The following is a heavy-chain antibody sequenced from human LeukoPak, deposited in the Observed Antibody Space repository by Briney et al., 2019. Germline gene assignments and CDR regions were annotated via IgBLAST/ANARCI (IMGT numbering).Heavy chain of an antibody. J-gene: IGHJ6*03. CDR2: IHPNSGGT. V-gene: IGHV1-2*02. Sequence: ASVKVSCKTSGYTFTDHEIYWVRQAPGQGLEWMGWIHPNSGGTNYAQKFQGRVTMTRDTSISTAYMELSRLRSDDTAVYYCASFTLLFKAMDVWGKGTTVTVSS. D-gene: IGHD2/OR15-2a*01. CDR1: GYTFTDHE. CDR3: ASFTLLFKAMDV.